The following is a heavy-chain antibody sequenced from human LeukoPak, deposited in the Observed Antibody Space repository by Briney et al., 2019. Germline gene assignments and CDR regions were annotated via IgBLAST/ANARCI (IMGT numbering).Heavy chain of an antibody. CDR3: ARLWTGNGYDFDY. V-gene: IGHV4-39*01. D-gene: IGHD3/OR15-3a*01. J-gene: IGHJ4*02. CDR2: IYYSGST. CDR1: GGSIYSSSYY. Sequence: SETLSLTCTVSGGSIYSSSYYWGWIRQPPGKGLEWIGNIYYSGSTYYNPSLKSRVTISVDPSKNQFSLKLNSVTAADTAVYYCARLWTGNGYDFDYWGQGTLVTVSS.